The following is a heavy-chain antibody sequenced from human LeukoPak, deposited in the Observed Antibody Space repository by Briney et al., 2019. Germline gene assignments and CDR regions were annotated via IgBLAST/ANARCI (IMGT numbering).Heavy chain of an antibody. D-gene: IGHD3-22*01. CDR2: INPSGGST. CDR3: ARDRYYYDSSGYYFDY. Sequence: ASVKVSCKASGYTFTGYYMHWVRQAPGQGLEWMGIINPSGGSTSYAQKFQGRVTMTRDTSTSTVYMELSSLRSEDTAVYYCARDRYYYDSSGYYFDYWGQGTLVTVSS. CDR1: GYTFTGYY. V-gene: IGHV1-46*01. J-gene: IGHJ4*02.